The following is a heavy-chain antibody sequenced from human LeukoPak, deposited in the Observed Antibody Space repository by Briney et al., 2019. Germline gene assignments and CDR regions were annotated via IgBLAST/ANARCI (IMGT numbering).Heavy chain of an antibody. CDR1: GYTFTSYG. CDR3: ARSGYSSGWYGFPLNFPNDY. V-gene: IGHV1-18*01. J-gene: IGHJ4*02. D-gene: IGHD6-19*01. CDR2: ISAYNGNT. Sequence: ASVKVSCKASGYTFTSYGISWVRQAPGQGLEWMGWISAYNGNTNYAQKLQGRVTMTTDTSTSTAYMELRSLRSDDTAVYYCARSGYSSGWYGFPLNFPNDYWGQGTLVTVSS.